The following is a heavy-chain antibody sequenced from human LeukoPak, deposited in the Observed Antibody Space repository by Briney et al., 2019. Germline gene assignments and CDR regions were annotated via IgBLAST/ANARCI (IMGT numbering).Heavy chain of an antibody. Sequence: GGSLRLSCAASGFTFSSYAMSWVRQAPGKGLEWVSAISGSGGSTYYADSVKGRFTISRDNSKNTLYLQMNSLRAGDTAVYYCAKDYLPYYGSGSYYCDWGQGTLVTVSS. D-gene: IGHD3-10*01. CDR2: ISGSGGST. V-gene: IGHV3-23*01. CDR3: AKDYLPYYGSGSYYCD. CDR1: GFTFSSYA. J-gene: IGHJ4*02.